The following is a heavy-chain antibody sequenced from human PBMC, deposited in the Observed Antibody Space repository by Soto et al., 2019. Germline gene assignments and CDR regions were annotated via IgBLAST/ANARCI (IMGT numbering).Heavy chain of an antibody. V-gene: IGHV3-30-3*01. CDR1: GFTFSSYA. CDR2: ISYDGSNK. D-gene: IGHD6-19*01. J-gene: IGHJ6*02. Sequence: QVQLVESGGGVVQPGRSLRLSCAASGFTFSSYAMHWVRQAPGKGLEWVAVISYDGSNKYYADSVKGRFTISRDNSKNRLYLQMNSLRAEDTAVYYCARDSAYYYYGMDVWGQGTTVTVSS. CDR3: ARDSAYYYYGMDV.